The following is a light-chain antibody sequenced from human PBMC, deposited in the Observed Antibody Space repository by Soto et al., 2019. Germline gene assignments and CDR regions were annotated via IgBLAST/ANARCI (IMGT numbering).Light chain of an antibody. Sequence: MLTQYKGTLSLSPGERATLSCLASQSVSSSDLAWYQQKPGQAPRLLIYGASSRATGIPDRFSGSGSGTDFTLTISRLEPEDFAVYYCQQYGSSPTWTFGQGSKADI. CDR2: GAS. V-gene: IGKV3-20*01. CDR3: QQYGSSPTWT. J-gene: IGKJ1*01. CDR1: QSVSSSD.